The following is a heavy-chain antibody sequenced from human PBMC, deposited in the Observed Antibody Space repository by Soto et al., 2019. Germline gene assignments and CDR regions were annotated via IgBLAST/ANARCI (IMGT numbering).Heavy chain of an antibody. D-gene: IGHD2-2*01. CDR1: GYTFTSYG. CDR3: ARGGSTRYGFDS. Sequence: VQLVQSGAEVKEPGASVKVSCKASGYTFTSYGISWVRQAPGQGLEWMGWISAFKGNTNYAQKLQGRVTMTTHRSKRTASMELRSLRSRATAVDYGARGGSTRYGFDSWGQGPLLPVSS. J-gene: IGHJ4*02. V-gene: IGHV1-18*01. CDR2: ISAFKGNT.